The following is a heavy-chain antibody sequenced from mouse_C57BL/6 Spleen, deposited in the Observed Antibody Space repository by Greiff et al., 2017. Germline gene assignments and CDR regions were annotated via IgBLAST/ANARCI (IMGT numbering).Heavy chain of an antibody. Sequence: QVQLQQPGAELVRPGSSVKLSCKASGYTFTSYWMDWVKQRPGQGLEWIGNIYPSDSETHYNQKFKDKATLTVDKSSSTAYMQLSSLTSEDSAVYYCARRNYYGSSLWYFDVWGTGTTVTVSS. D-gene: IGHD1-1*01. CDR1: GYTFTSYW. J-gene: IGHJ1*03. CDR2: IYPSDSET. V-gene: IGHV1-61*01. CDR3: ARRNYYGSSLWYFDV.